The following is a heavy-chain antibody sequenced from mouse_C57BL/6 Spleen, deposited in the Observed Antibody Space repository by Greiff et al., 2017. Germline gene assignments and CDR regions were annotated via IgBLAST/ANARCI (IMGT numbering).Heavy chain of an antibody. CDR3: ARDLDRGYAMDY. CDR2: ISYGGSYT. V-gene: IGHV5-4*01. J-gene: IGHJ4*01. Sequence: EVHLVESGGGLVKPGGSLKLSCAASGFTFSSYAMSWVRQTPEKRLEWVATISYGGSYTYYPDNVKGRFTISRDNAKNNLYLQMSHLKSEDTAMYYCARDLDRGYAMDYWGQGTSVTVSS. D-gene: IGHD2-14*01. CDR1: GFTFSSYA.